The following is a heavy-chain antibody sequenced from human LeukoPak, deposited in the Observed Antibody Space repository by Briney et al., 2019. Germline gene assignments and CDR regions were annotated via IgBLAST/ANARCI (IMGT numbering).Heavy chain of an antibody. CDR1: GGTFSSYA. J-gene: IGHJ4*02. CDR3: AGRLRRKYYYDSSGYYRFDY. V-gene: IGHV1-69*06. Sequence: SVKVSCKASGGTFSSYAISWVRQAPGQGLEWMGGIIPIFGTANYAQKFQGRVAITADKSTSTAYMELSSLRSEDTAVYYCAGRLRRKYYYDSSGYYRFDYWGQGTLVTVPS. CDR2: IIPIFGTA. D-gene: IGHD3-22*01.